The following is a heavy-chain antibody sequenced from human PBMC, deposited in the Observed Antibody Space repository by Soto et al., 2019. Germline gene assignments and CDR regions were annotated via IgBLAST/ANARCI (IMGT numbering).Heavy chain of an antibody. CDR2: IYSGGST. D-gene: IGHD3-10*01. CDR1: GFTFSSYA. Sequence: EVQVLESGGGLVQPGGSLRLSCAASGFTFSSYAMSWVRQAPGKGLEWVSVIYSGGSTYYADSVKGRFTISRDNSKNTLYLQMNSLRAEDTAVYYCARDRGYYYYYGMDVWGQGTTVTVSS. J-gene: IGHJ6*02. CDR3: ARDRGYYYYYGMDV. V-gene: IGHV3-23*03.